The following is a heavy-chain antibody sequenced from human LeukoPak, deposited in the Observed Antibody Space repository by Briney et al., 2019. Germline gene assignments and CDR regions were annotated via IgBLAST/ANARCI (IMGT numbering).Heavy chain of an antibody. CDR2: INPSGAST. V-gene: IGHV1-46*01. CDR3: ARSRYDILTGYAPDAFDI. Sequence: VASVKVSCKASGYTFTSYFMHWVRQAPGQGLEWMGIINPSGASTSYAHKFQGRVTMTRDTSTSTVYMELSSLRSEDTAVYYCARSRYDILTGYAPDAFDIWGQGTMVTVYS. J-gene: IGHJ3*02. D-gene: IGHD3-9*01. CDR1: GYTFTSYF.